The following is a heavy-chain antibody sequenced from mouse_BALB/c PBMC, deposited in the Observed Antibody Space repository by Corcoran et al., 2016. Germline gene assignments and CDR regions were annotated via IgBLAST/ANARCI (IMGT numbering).Heavy chain of an antibody. Sequence: EVQLQQSGAELVRPGALVKLSCKASGFNIKDYYMHWVKQRPEQGLEWIGWIDPENGNTIYDPKFQGKASITADTSSNTAYLQLSSLTSEDTAVYYCASMYRAMDYWGQGTSVTVSS. D-gene: IGHD2-14*01. J-gene: IGHJ4*01. V-gene: IGHV14-1*02. CDR2: IDPENGNT. CDR3: ASMYRAMDY. CDR1: GFNIKDYY.